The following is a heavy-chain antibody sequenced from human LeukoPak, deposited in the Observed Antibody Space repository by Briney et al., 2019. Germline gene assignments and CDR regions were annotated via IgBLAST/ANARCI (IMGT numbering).Heavy chain of an antibody. CDR3: ARGAKRGYSGYDLIDY. CDR2: INHSGST. J-gene: IGHJ4*02. V-gene: IGHV4-34*01. Sequence: SETLSLTCAGYGGSCSGYYWSWIRQPPGKGLEWIGEINHSGSTNYNPSLKSRVTISVDTSKNQFSLKLSSVTAADTAVYYCARGAKRGYSGYDLIDYWGQGTLVTVSS. CDR1: GGSCSGYY. D-gene: IGHD5-12*01.